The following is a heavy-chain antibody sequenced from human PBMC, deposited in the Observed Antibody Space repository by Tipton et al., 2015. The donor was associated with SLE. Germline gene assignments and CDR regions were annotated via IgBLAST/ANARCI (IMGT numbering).Heavy chain of an antibody. V-gene: IGHV4-59*12. J-gene: IGHJ4*02. CDR2: MYHSGST. Sequence: TLSLTCAVSGASIRTYYWSWIRQSPGKGLEWIGHMYHSGSTNYNPSLASRVTISIDKSKNQLSLTLNSVTAADTAVYYCARDEYRYDTTGYHLLGHFDFWGQGTLVTVSS. D-gene: IGHD3-22*01. CDR1: GASIRTYY. CDR3: ARDEYRYDTTGYHLLGHFDF.